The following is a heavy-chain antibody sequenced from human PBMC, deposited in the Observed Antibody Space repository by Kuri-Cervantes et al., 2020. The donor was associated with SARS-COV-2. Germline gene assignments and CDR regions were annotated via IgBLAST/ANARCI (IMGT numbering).Heavy chain of an antibody. CDR3: AKTTMVQGVIISGWIDY. J-gene: IGHJ4*02. CDR1: GFIFISYA. V-gene: IGHV3-23*01. D-gene: IGHD3-10*01. CDR2: ISGSGGST. Sequence: GGSLRLSCAASGFIFISYAISWVRQAPGKGLEWVSAISGSGGSTYYADSVKGRFTIPRDNSKNTLYLQMNSLRAEDTAVYYCAKTTMVQGVIISGWIDYWGQGTLVTVSS.